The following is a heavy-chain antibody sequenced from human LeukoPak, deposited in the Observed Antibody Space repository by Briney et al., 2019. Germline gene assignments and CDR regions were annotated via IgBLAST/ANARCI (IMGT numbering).Heavy chain of an antibody. CDR3: ARDQDAYSSGWYGVFDY. CDR1: GFDFSTFW. V-gene: IGHV3-7*05. D-gene: IGHD6-19*01. Sequence: GGSLRLSCAASGFDFSTFWMSWVRLAPAKGLEWVANIKPDGSEKNYVDSAKGRFTISRDNAKNSLSLQMNSLRAEDTAVYYCARDQDAYSSGWYGVFDYWRQGTLVTVSS. CDR2: IKPDGSEK. J-gene: IGHJ4*02.